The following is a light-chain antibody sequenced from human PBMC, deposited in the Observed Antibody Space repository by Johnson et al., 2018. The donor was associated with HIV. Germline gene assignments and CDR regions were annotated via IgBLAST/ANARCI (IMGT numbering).Light chain of an antibody. V-gene: IGLV1-51*02. Sequence: QSVLTQPPSVSAAPGQKVTISCSGSSSNIGTNYVSWYQQLPGTAPKLLMFENNQRPSGIPDRFSGSKSGTSATLGITGLQTGDEADYYSGTWDTSLSAYVFGTGTKVTVL. CDR2: ENN. CDR3: GTWDTSLSAYV. CDR1: SSNIGTNY. J-gene: IGLJ1*01.